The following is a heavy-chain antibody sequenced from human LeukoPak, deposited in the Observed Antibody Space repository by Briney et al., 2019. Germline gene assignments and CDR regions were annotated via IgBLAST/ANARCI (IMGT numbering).Heavy chain of an antibody. CDR3: AREILGSWYKNWFDP. CDR2: MNPNSGNT. CDR1: GYTFTSYD. D-gene: IGHD6-13*01. Sequence: ASVKVSCKASGYTFTSYDINWVRQATGQGLEWMGWMNPNSGNTGYAQKFQGRVTMTRNTSISTAYMELSSLRSKDTAVYYCAREILGSWYKNWFDPWGQGTLVTVSS. V-gene: IGHV1-8*01. J-gene: IGHJ5*02.